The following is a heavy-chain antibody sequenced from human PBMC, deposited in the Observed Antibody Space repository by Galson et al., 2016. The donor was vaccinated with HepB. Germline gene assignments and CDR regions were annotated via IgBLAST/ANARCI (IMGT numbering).Heavy chain of an antibody. D-gene: IGHD6-13*01. V-gene: IGHV3-11*06. Sequence: LRLSCAASGFTFSDYYMNWIRQAPGKGLEWVSCITSSSSYTNYADSVKGRFAISRDNAKNSLYLQMNSLRAEDTAVYYCAREGRGQLSNDAFDIWGQGAMVTVTS. J-gene: IGHJ3*02. CDR2: ITSSSSYT. CDR1: GFTFSDYY. CDR3: AREGRGQLSNDAFDI.